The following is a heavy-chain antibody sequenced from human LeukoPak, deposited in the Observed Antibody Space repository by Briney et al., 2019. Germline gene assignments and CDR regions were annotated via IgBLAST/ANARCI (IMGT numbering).Heavy chain of an antibody. V-gene: IGHV4-39*01. CDR1: GDFISRSSYH. Sequence: SETLSLTCTVSGDFISRSSYHWGWVRQPPGKGLEWIGSIYHSGSDYYSPSLRSRVTISVDTSKTQFSLKLTPVTATDTALYYCARQDSGGWFPVGSWGQGTLVTVSS. J-gene: IGHJ4*02. CDR2: IYHSGSD. CDR3: ARQDSGGWFPVGS. D-gene: IGHD2-15*01.